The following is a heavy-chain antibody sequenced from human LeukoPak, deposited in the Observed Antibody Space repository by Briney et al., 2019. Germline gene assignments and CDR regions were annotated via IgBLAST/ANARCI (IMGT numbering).Heavy chain of an antibody. Sequence: SETLSLTCTVSGGSISSGSYYWSWIRQPAGKGLEWIGRIYTSGSTNYNPSFKSRVTISVDTSKNQFSLKLSSVTAADTAVYYCARLDGKLMVYASDAFDIWGQGTMVTVSS. CDR2: IYTSGST. J-gene: IGHJ3*02. CDR3: ARLDGKLMVYASDAFDI. D-gene: IGHD2-8*01. CDR1: GGSISSGSYY. V-gene: IGHV4-61*02.